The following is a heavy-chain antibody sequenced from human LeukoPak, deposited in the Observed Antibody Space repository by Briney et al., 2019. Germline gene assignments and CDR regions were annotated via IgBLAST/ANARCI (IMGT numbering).Heavy chain of an antibody. Sequence: GALRLSCTASGFTFSDHYMDWVRQAPGKGLEWVGRTRNKANSYTTEYAASVKGRFTISRDDSKNSLYLQMNSLKTEETAVYYCTTRVDYDSSGHYPYYYGMDVWGQGTTVTVSS. V-gene: IGHV3-72*01. CDR1: GFTFSDHY. D-gene: IGHD3-22*01. CDR2: TRNKANSYTT. CDR3: TTRVDYDSSGHYPYYYGMDV. J-gene: IGHJ6*02.